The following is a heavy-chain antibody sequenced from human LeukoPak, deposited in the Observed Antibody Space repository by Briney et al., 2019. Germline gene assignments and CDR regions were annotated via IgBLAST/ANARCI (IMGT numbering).Heavy chain of an antibody. CDR1: GGSISSYY. D-gene: IGHD3-22*01. J-gene: IGHJ3*02. CDR3: ARGPYSYDSSGAFDI. V-gene: IGHV4-4*07. CDR2: ISSSGST. Sequence: SETLSLTCTVSGGSISSYYWNWIRQPAGKGLEWIGRISSSGSTNYNPSLKSRVAISVDTSKNQFSLKLSSVTAADTAVYFCARGPYSYDSSGAFDIWGQGTMVTVSS.